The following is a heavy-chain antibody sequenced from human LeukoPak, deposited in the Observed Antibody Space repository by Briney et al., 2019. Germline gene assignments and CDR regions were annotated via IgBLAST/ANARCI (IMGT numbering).Heavy chain of an antibody. CDR2: VYYRGNT. Sequence: SETLSLTCIVSGGSISGSYWSWIRQPPGKGLEWIGYVYYRGNTNYNPSLKSRVTISVDMSKNQFSLKLSSVTAADTAVYYCARGGDDYVWGSYRFWGQGTLVTVSS. CDR3: ARGGDDYVWGSYRF. CDR1: GGSISGSY. D-gene: IGHD3-16*02. J-gene: IGHJ4*02. V-gene: IGHV4-59*12.